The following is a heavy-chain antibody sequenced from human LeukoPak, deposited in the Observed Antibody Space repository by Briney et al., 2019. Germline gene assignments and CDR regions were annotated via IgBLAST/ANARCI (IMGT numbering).Heavy chain of an antibody. CDR2: IYYTGST. J-gene: IGHJ4*02. Sequence: SETLSLTCTVSGYSISSGYYLGWIRQPPGKGLEWIGNIYYTGSTYYNASLQSRVTISIDMSKNQFSLRLSSVTAADTAMYYCVKSGGYGLIDYWGQGTLVTVSS. CDR1: GYSISSGYY. D-gene: IGHD6-19*01. V-gene: IGHV4-38-2*02. CDR3: VKSGGYGLIDY.